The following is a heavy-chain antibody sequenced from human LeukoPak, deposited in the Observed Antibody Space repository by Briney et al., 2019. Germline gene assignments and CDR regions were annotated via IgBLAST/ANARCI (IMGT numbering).Heavy chain of an antibody. V-gene: IGHV3-33*01. Sequence: GGSLRLSCAASGFTFSSYGMHWVRQAPGKGLEWVAVIWYDGSNKYYADSVKGRFTISRDNSKNTLYLQMNSLRAEDTAVYYCARRGGQGDFDYWGQGILVTVSS. CDR2: IWYDGSNK. J-gene: IGHJ4*02. CDR1: GFTFSSYG. CDR3: ARRGGQGDFDY. D-gene: IGHD1-26*01.